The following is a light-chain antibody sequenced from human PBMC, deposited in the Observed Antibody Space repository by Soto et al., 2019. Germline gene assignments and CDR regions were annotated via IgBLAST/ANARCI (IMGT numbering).Light chain of an antibody. CDR2: GAS. Sequence: EIVMTQSPATLSVSPGERATLSCRASQSVSSNLAWYQQKPGQAPRLLIYGASTRATGIPARFSGSGSGTEFTLTISSLEPEDSAVYYCQQFINSPYMYIFGQGTKLEI. V-gene: IGKV3-15*01. J-gene: IGKJ2*01. CDR1: QSVSSN. CDR3: QQFINSPYMYI.